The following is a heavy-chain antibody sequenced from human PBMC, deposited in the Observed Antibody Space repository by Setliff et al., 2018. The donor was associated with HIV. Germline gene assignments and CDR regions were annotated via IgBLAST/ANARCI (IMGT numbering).Heavy chain of an antibody. Sequence: SETLSLTCTLSGDSISSGFYYWAWIRQSPERGLEWIASIYHGGSTYYNPSLKSRVTMSVDKSKNQFSLNLRSVTAADTAVYYCARDDFYDSSGYTQFFDPWGQGSRVTVSS. V-gene: IGHV4-38-2*02. CDR3: ARDDFYDSSGYTQFFDP. CDR1: GDSISSGFYY. D-gene: IGHD3-22*01. J-gene: IGHJ5*02. CDR2: IYHGGST.